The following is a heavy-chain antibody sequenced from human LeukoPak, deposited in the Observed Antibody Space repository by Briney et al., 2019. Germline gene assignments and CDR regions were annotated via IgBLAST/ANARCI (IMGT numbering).Heavy chain of an antibody. CDR1: GFTFSSYA. V-gene: IGHV3-23*01. CDR2: ISGGGGST. J-gene: IGHJ4*02. Sequence: PGGSLRLSCAAPGFTFSSYAMSWVRQAPGKGLEWVSGISGGGGSTYYPDSVQGRFTISRDNSKNTLYLQMNSLRAEDTAVYYCAKGPHKTRYGSGSYSPFDYWGQGTLVTVSS. CDR3: AKGPHKTRYGSGSYSPFDY. D-gene: IGHD3-10*01.